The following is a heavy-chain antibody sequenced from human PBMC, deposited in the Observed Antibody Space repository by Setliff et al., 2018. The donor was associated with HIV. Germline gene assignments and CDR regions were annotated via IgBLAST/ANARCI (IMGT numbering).Heavy chain of an antibody. CDR1: GYTFSSHG. D-gene: IGHD1-26*01. J-gene: IGHJ4*02. CDR2: ISAYNGNT. CDR3: ARALGGSYPGSFDY. Sequence: ASVKVSCKASGYTFSSHGISWVRQAPGQGLEWMGWISAYNGNTNYAQKFQGRVTMTTDTSTSTAYMEVRSLRSDDTAVYYCARALGGSYPGSFDYWGQGTLVTVSS. V-gene: IGHV1-18*01.